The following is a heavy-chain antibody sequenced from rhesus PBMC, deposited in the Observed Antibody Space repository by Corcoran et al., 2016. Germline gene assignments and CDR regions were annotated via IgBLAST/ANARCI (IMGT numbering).Heavy chain of an antibody. J-gene: IGHJ4*01. V-gene: IGHV4-99*02. CDR1: GYSISSGYY. Sequence: QVQLQESGPGLVKPSETLSLTCAVSGYSISSGYYWGWIRQPPGKELEYIGYISGSSGSTYYNPSLKSRVTISKDTSKNQFSLKLGSVTAADTAVYYCAREYYEDDYGYYYPFDYWGQGVLVTVSS. D-gene: IGHD3-9*01. CDR2: ISGSSGST. CDR3: AREYYEDDYGYYYPFDY.